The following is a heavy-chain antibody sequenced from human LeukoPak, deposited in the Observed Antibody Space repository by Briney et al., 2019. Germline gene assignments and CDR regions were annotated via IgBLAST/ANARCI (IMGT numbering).Heavy chain of an antibody. J-gene: IGHJ4*02. CDR2: ISYSGNT. V-gene: IGHV4-31*02. D-gene: IGHD2-8*02. CDR3: ARIDTGGADC. Sequence: SETLSLTCTVSGGSVNSGGSYWTWIRQHPGKGLEWIGYISYSGNTYYSPSLKSRITISVDTSKNQFSLRLSSVTAADTAVYYCARIDTGGADCWGQGTMVTVSS. CDR1: GGSVNSGGSY.